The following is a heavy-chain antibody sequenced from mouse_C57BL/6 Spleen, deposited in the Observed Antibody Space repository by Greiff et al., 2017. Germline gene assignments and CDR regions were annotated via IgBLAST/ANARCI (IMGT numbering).Heavy chain of an antibody. J-gene: IGHJ4*01. CDR3: ARRVYDYDVDYYAMGY. CDR1: GYTFTSYG. Sequence: VQLQESGAELARPGASVKLSCKASGYTFTSYGISWVKQRTGQGLEWIGEIYPRSGNTYYTEKFKGKATLTADKSSSTAYMELRSLTSEDSAVYFCARRVYDYDVDYYAMGYWGQGTSVTVSS. D-gene: IGHD2-4*01. V-gene: IGHV1-81*01. CDR2: IYPRSGNT.